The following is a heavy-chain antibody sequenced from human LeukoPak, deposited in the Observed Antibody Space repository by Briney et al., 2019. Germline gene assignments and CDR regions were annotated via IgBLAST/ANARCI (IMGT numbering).Heavy chain of an antibody. D-gene: IGHD1-26*01. V-gene: IGHV1-8*01. CDR3: ARGGGSYHKRWGY. Sequence: ASVKVSCKASGYTFTSYDINWVRRATGQGVEWMGWMNPNSGNTGYAQKFQGRVTMTWNTSISTAYMELSSLRSEDTAVYYCARGGGSYHKRWGYWGQGTLVTVSS. CDR1: GYTFTSYD. J-gene: IGHJ4*02. CDR2: MNPNSGNT.